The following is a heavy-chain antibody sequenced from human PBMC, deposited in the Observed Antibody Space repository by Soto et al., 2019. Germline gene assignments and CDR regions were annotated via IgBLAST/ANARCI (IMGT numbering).Heavy chain of an antibody. CDR1: GFTFSSYA. CDR2: ISYDGSNK. V-gene: IGHV3-30-3*01. J-gene: IGHJ4*02. D-gene: IGHD5-18*01. Sequence: GGSLRLSCAASGFTFSSYAMHWVRQAPGKGLEWVAVISYDGSNKYYADSVKGRFTISRDNSKNTLYLQMNSLRAEDTAVYYCARAHLRYSYGYMDYFDYWGQGTLVTVSS. CDR3: ARAHLRYSYGYMDYFDY.